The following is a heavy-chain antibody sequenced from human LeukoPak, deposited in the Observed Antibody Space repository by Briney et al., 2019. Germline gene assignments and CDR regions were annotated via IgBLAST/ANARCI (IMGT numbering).Heavy chain of an antibody. D-gene: IGHD6-13*01. J-gene: IGHJ4*02. CDR3: AREAAAARGRFDY. V-gene: IGHV4-4*02. Sequence: KPSGTLSLTCAVSGGSISSSNWWRWVRQPPGKGLEWLGEISHSGSTDYNPSLKSRVTMSVDKSKNQFSLKVTFVTVADTAVYYCAREAAAARGRFDYWGQGTLVTVSS. CDR2: ISHSGST. CDR1: GGSISSSNW.